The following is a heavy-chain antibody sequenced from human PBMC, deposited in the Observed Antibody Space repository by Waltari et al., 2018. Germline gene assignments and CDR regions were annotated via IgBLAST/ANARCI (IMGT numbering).Heavy chain of an antibody. D-gene: IGHD4-17*01. CDR2: MSPIRGRA. V-gene: IGHV1-69*08. J-gene: IGHJ4*02. Sequence: QVQLVQSGAEVKKPGSSVKVSCKASGGTFSSYTISWVRPAPGQGLEWMGRMSPIRGRANDAQKFQGRVTVTADKARSTAYMELSSLRSEDTAVDYWAREGEGDGDDRPLDYWGQGTLVTVSS. CDR1: GGTFSSYT. CDR3: AREGEGDGDDRPLDY.